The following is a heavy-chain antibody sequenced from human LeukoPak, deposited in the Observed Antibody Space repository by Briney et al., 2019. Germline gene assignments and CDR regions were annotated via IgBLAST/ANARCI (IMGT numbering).Heavy chain of an antibody. CDR2: INPNSGGT. J-gene: IGHJ4*02. V-gene: IGHV1-2*02. CDR1: GYTFTSYY. Sequence: ASVKVSCKASGYTFTSYYMHWVRQAPGQGLEWMGWINPNSGGTNYAQKFQGRVTMTRDTSISTAYMELSRLRSDDTAVYYCARDDIAVAGTIDYWGQGTLVTVSS. CDR3: ARDDIAVAGTIDY. D-gene: IGHD6-19*01.